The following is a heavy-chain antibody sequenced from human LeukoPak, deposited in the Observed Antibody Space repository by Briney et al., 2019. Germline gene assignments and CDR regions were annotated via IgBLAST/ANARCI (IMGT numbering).Heavy chain of an antibody. CDR2: INPNSGGT. D-gene: IGHD3-10*01. Sequence: ASVKVSCKASGYTFTGYYMHWVRQAPGQGLEWMGWINPNSGGTSYAQKFQGRVTMTRDTSISTAYMELSRLRSDDTAVYYCARVPYGPYGMDVWGQGTTVTVSS. CDR3: ARVPYGPYGMDV. J-gene: IGHJ6*02. V-gene: IGHV1-2*02. CDR1: GYTFTGYY.